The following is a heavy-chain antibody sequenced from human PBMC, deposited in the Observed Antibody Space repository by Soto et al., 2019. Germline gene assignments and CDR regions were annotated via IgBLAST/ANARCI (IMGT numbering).Heavy chain of an antibody. CDR1: GGSIRSYY. Sequence: SETLSLTCTFSGGSIRSYYWSLIRQPPGKGLEWIGYIYYSGSTNYNPSLKSRVTISVDTSKNQFSLKLSSVTAADTAVYYCARVLGSWYRSGGMDVWGQGTTVTVSS. CDR3: ARVLGSWYRSGGMDV. CDR2: IYYSGST. D-gene: IGHD6-13*01. V-gene: IGHV4-59*01. J-gene: IGHJ6*02.